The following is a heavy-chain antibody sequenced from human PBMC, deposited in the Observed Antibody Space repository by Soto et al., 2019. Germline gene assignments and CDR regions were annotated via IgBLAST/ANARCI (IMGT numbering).Heavy chain of an antibody. CDR1: GDSVSSYSAA. CDR3: ARDRYSSSGWFDP. CDR2: TYYRSRFFS. J-gene: IGHJ5*02. D-gene: IGHD6-6*01. V-gene: IGHV6-1*01. Sequence: SQTLSLTCAIPGDSVSSYSAAWNWIRQSPSGGLEWLGRTYYRSRFFSDYAESVKSRIIINPDTSKNQFSLQLKSVTPEDTAVYYCARDRYSSSGWFDPWGPGTPVTVSS.